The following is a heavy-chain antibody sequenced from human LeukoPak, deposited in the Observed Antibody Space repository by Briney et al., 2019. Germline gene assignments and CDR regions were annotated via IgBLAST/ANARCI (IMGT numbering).Heavy chain of an antibody. CDR1: GFTFSRYT. V-gene: IGHV3-21*01. Sequence: GGSLRLSCAASGFTFSRYTMNWVRQAPGKGLEWVSSISTSSIYIYYADSVKGRFTISRDNAKNSLYLQMNSLRAEDTAVYYCARDRYAGIPQNWFDPWGQGTLVTVSS. CDR2: ISTSSIYI. J-gene: IGHJ5*02. CDR3: ARDRYAGIPQNWFDP. D-gene: IGHD4-23*01.